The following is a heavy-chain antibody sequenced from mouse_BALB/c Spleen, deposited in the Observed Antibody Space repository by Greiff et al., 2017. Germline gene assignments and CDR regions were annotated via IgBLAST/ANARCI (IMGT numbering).Heavy chain of an antibody. V-gene: IGHV1-47*01. D-gene: IGHD1-1*02. J-gene: IGHJ2*01. CDR2: FHPCNDDT. CDR3: ARGHYGPFDY. Sequence: QVQLKESGAELVKPGASVKLSCTASGYTFTTYSIEWMKQNPGKSLEWIGNFHPCNDDTKYNENFKGKAKLTVEKSSSTVYLQLSRLTSDDSAVYYCARGHYGPFDYWGQGTTLTVSS. CDR1: GYTFTTYS.